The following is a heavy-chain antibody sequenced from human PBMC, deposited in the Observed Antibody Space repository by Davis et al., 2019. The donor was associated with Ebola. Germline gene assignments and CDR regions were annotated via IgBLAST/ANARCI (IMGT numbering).Heavy chain of an antibody. D-gene: IGHD3-9*01. Sequence: LRLSCTVSGGSISSSSYYWGWIRQPPGKGLEWIGYSYHSGSTYYNPSLKSRVTISVDRSKNQFSLKLSSVTAADTAVYYCARGDILTGYSYWGQGTLVTVSS. J-gene: IGHJ4*02. CDR2: SYHSGST. V-gene: IGHV4-30-2*01. CDR3: ARGDILTGYSY. CDR1: GGSISSSSYY.